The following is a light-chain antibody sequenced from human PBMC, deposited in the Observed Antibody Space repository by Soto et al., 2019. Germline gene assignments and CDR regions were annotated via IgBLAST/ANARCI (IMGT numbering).Light chain of an antibody. Sequence: EIVLTQSPDTVSLSPGERVTLSCRASQSVRSSYLAWYQQKPGQAPRLLIYGASSRATGIPDRFSGSGSGTDFTLTISRLEPEDSAVYYCQQYGSSLQTFGQGTKVDIK. CDR1: QSVRSSY. CDR3: QQYGSSLQT. V-gene: IGKV3-20*01. J-gene: IGKJ1*01. CDR2: GAS.